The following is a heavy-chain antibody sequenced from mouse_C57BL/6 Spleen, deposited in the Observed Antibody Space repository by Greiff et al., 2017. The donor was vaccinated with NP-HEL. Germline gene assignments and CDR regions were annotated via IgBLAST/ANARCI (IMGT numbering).Heavy chain of an antibody. CDR2: INPNNGGT. D-gene: IGHD1-1*01. Sequence: EVQLQQSGPELVKPGASVKIPCKASGYTFTDYNMAWVKQSPGKSLEWIGDINPNNGGTFYTEKFKGKATMTVDKSSSTAYMKLRSLTSEDTAVYYCARRDYYGSPYFDYWGQGTTLTVSS. CDR1: GYTFTDYN. J-gene: IGHJ2*01. V-gene: IGHV1-18*01. CDR3: ARRDYYGSPYFDY.